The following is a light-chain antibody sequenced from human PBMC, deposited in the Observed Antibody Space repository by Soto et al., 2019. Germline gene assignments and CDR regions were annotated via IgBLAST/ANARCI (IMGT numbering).Light chain of an antibody. J-gene: IGLJ2*01. CDR1: KLGDKY. CDR2: QDS. Sequence: SYELTQPPSVSVSPGQTASITCSGDKLGDKYAFWYQQKPGQSPVLVIYQDSKRPSGIPERFSGFNSGNTATLTISGTQAMDEADYYWQTGDSLHGVVFGGGTKLTVL. V-gene: IGLV3-1*01. CDR3: QTGDSLHGVV.